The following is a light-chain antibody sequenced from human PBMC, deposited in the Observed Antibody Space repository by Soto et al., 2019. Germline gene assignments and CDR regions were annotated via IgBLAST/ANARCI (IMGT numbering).Light chain of an antibody. V-gene: IGKV1-12*01. Sequence: DIQMTQSPSSVSASVGDRVTITCRASQAIDSWLAWYQQKPGEAPKLLIFTGSLLHSGVPPRFSGSGSGTDFTLTSSSMQPEDFATYYCQQTLSFPPTFGQGTKV. CDR2: TGS. CDR1: QAIDSW. CDR3: QQTLSFPPT. J-gene: IGKJ1*01.